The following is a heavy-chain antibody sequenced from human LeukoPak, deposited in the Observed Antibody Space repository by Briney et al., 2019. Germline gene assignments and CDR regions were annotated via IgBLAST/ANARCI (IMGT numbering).Heavy chain of an antibody. D-gene: IGHD2-2*01. CDR2: IRYDGSNK. Sequence: GGSLRLSCAASGFTFSSYGMHWVRQAPGKGLEWVAFIRYDGSNKYYADSVKGRFTISRDNSKNTLYLQMNSLRAEDTAVYYCATGIVVVPAAFHDYWGQGTLVTVSS. CDR3: ATGIVVVPAAFHDY. J-gene: IGHJ4*02. V-gene: IGHV3-30*02. CDR1: GFTFSSYG.